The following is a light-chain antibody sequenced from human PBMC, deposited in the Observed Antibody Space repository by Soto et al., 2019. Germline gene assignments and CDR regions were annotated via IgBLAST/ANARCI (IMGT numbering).Light chain of an antibody. CDR3: LHTFWSPDT. Sequence: DIQMTQSPSSLSASVGDRITITCRASQSISAYLNWYQHKPGKAPKLLIFAPSTLQTGVSSWLSGVGSETLCPHTISCVQPYYLVTYYVLHTFWSPDTCAQGTKLE. CDR1: QSISAY. J-gene: IGKJ2*01. V-gene: IGKV1-39*01. CDR2: APS.